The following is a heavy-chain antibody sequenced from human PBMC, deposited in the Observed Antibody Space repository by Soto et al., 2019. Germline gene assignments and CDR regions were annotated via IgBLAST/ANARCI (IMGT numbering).Heavy chain of an antibody. Sequence: TLSLTCTVSGGSISSGDYYWSWIRQPPGKGLEWIGYIYYSGSTYYNPSLKSRVTISVDTSKNQFSLKLSSVTAADTAVYYCARGSPGGYYHLGRAFDIWGQGTMVTVSS. CDR1: GGSISSGDYY. D-gene: IGHD3-22*01. J-gene: IGHJ3*02. CDR3: ARGSPGGYYHLGRAFDI. V-gene: IGHV4-30-4*01. CDR2: IYYSGST.